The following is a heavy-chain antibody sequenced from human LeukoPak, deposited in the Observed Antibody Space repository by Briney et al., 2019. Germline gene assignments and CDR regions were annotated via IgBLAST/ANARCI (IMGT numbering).Heavy chain of an antibody. CDR1: GFTFSNYN. V-gene: IGHV3-48*01. Sequence: GGSLRLSCAASGFTFSNYNMNWVRQSPGKGLEWLSYTSGSATTMYSADSVKGRFIISRDNAKNSLYLQMNSLRAEDTAIYFCARDLISGATKSYYGMDVWGRGTTVTVSS. CDR3: ARDLISGATKSYYGMDV. D-gene: IGHD1-26*01. CDR2: TSGSATTM. J-gene: IGHJ6*02.